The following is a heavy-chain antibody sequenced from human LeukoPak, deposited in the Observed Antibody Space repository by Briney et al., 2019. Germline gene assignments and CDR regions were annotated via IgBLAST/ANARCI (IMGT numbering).Heavy chain of an antibody. V-gene: IGHV4-30-4*01. J-gene: IGHJ2*01. CDR3: AREAGAPNSWYFFL. D-gene: IGHD3-10*01. CDR2: IYYTGRT. Sequence: SETLSLTCTVSGGSISSGDYYWTWIRQPPGKGLEWIGFIYYTGRTYYNPSLRGRFTMSRDTSRNQFSLQLGSVTAADTAVYFCAREAGAPNSWYFFLGGRGTRAPVPS. CDR1: GGSISSGDYY.